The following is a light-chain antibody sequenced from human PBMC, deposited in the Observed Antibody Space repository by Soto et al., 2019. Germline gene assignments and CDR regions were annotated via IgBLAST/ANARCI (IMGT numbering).Light chain of an antibody. Sequence: DIVMTQSPDSLAVSLGERATINCKSSQSVLYSSNNKNYLAWYQQKPGQPPKLLLYWASTRKSGVPDRFSGSGSGTDFTLTISSLQAEDVAVYYCQQYYSIPWTFGQGTKVEIK. CDR3: QQYYSIPWT. J-gene: IGKJ1*01. V-gene: IGKV4-1*01. CDR1: QSVLYSSNNKNY. CDR2: WAS.